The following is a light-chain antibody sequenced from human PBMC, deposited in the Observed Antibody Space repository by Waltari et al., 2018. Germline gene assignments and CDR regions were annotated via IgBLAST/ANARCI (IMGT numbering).Light chain of an antibody. CDR3: AAWDDSLSTWV. CDR1: SSNSGSNV. J-gene: IGLJ3*02. V-gene: IGLV1-47*01. CDR2: RNN. Sequence: QAVPTQPPSASGTPGRRVAISCSGSSSNSGSNVLYWYQQLPGTAPELLIYRNNQRPSWLPVRISGSTSGTSASLSVSGRRSEDEAAVYCAAWDDSLSTWVFGGGTKLTVL.